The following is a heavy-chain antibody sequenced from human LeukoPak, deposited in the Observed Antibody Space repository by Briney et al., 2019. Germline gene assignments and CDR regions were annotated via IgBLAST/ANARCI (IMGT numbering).Heavy chain of an antibody. Sequence: ASVEVSCKASGGTFSSYAISWVRQAPGQGLEWMGRIIPILGIANYAQRLQGRVTITADKSTSTAYMELSSLRSEDTAVYYCARVDDILTGYSPWGQGTLVTVSS. CDR2: IIPILGIA. CDR3: ARVDDILTGYSP. CDR1: GGTFSSYA. J-gene: IGHJ5*02. V-gene: IGHV1-69*04. D-gene: IGHD3-9*01.